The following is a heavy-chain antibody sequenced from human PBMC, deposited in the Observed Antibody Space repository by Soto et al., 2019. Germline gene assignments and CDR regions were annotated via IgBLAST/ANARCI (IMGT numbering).Heavy chain of an antibody. CDR1: GGSINSSSYF. D-gene: IGHD6-19*01. Sequence: SETLSLTCSVSGGSINSSSYFWGWLRQPPGKGLEWIGSIYYSGSTYYNPSLRSRVTISVDTTKNQFSLKLSSVTAAATAVFYCARHYSSGSRNWFDPWGQGTLVTVSS. CDR3: ARHYSSGSRNWFDP. V-gene: IGHV4-39*01. CDR2: IYYSGST. J-gene: IGHJ5*02.